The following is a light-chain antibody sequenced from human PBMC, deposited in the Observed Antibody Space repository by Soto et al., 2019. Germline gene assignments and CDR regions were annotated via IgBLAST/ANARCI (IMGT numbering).Light chain of an antibody. CDR1: QGISSY. V-gene: IGKV1-8*01. J-gene: IGKJ1*01. CDR3: QQYHSDSPWT. Sequence: AIRMTQSPSSLSASTGDRVTITCRASQGISSYLAWYQQEPGKAPKLLIYKASNLESGVPSRFSGSGSGTEFALFISSLQPDDFATYYCQQYHSDSPWTFGQGTKVDIK. CDR2: KAS.